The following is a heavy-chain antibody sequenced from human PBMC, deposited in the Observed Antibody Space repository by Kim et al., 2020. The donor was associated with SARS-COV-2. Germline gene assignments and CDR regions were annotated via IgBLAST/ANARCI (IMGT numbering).Heavy chain of an antibody. CDR3: TRETSGYNGIDI. J-gene: IGHJ4*02. CDR2: T. D-gene: IGHD5-12*01. V-gene: IGHV4-34*11. Sequence: TDYNPSLQNRATISVGPSKNQFSLTLTSVTAADTAVYFCTRETSGYNGIDIWGQGTPVTVSS.